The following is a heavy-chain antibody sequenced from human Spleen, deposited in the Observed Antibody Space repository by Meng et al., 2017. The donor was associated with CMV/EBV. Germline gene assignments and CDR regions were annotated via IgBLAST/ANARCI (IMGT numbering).Heavy chain of an antibody. CDR1: XFTFTRYA. D-gene: IGHD1-26*01. J-gene: IGHJ4*02. V-gene: IGHV3-23*01. CDR2: ISGSGGXT. Sequence: GGSLRLSCXASXFTFTRYAMNWVRQAPGKGXXXVSAISGSGGXTDYADSVKGRFXISRDNSKNTXYLXMKSLXXEDTAVYYCANAEMPGATGDYWGQGSLVTVSS. CDR3: ANAEMPGATGDY.